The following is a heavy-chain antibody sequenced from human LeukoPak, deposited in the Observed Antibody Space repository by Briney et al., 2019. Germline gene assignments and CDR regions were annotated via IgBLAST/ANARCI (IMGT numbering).Heavy chain of an antibody. Sequence: ASVKVSCKASGYTFTGYYMHWVRQAPGQGLEWMGRINPNSGGTNYAQKFQGRVTMTRDTAISTAYMELSRLRSDDTAVYYCARSLGDYSNYTPWGQGTLVTVSS. D-gene: IGHD4-11*01. V-gene: IGHV1-2*06. CDR2: INPNSGGT. J-gene: IGHJ5*02. CDR3: ARSLGDYSNYTP. CDR1: GYTFTGYY.